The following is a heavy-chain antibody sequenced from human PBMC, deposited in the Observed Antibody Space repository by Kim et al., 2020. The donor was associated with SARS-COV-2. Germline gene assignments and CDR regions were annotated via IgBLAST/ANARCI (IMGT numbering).Heavy chain of an antibody. Sequence: SETLSLTCAVSGGSISSSNWWSWVRQPPGKGLEWIGEIYHSGSTNYNPSLKSRVTISVDKSKNQFSLKLSSVTAADTAVYYCARDRVGARRVRYGMDVWGQGTTVTVSS. D-gene: IGHD1-26*01. CDR3: ARDRVGARRVRYGMDV. J-gene: IGHJ6*02. V-gene: IGHV4-4*02. CDR1: GGSISSSNW. CDR2: IYHSGST.